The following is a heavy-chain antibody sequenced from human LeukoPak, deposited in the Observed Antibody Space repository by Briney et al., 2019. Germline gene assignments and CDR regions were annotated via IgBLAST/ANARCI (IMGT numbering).Heavy chain of an antibody. J-gene: IGHJ6*03. CDR2: IKQDGSEK. CDR3: ARDYYYYYYYMDV. Sequence: GGSLRLSCAASGFTFDDYGMSWVRQAPGKGLEWVANIKQDGSEKYYVDSVKGRFTISRDNAKNSLYLQMNSLRAEDTAVYYCARDYYYYYYYMDVWGKGTTVTISS. V-gene: IGHV3-7*01. CDR1: GFTFDDYG.